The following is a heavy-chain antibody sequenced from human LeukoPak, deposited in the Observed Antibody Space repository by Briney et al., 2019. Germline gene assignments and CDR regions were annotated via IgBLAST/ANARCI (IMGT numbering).Heavy chain of an antibody. V-gene: IGHV3-23*01. Sequence: GGSLRLSCAASGFTFSSYGMSWVRQAPGKGLEWVSTISGGGGSTYYADSAKGRFTISRDNSNNTLYLQMNSLGAGDTAVYYCAKDPETGYDFVLFGFDYWGQGTLVTVSS. D-gene: IGHD5-12*01. J-gene: IGHJ4*02. CDR2: ISGGGGST. CDR1: GFTFSSYG. CDR3: AKDPETGYDFVLFGFDY.